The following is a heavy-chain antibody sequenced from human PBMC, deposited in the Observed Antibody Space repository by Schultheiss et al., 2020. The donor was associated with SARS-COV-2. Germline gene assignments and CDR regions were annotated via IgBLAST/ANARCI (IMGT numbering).Heavy chain of an antibody. D-gene: IGHD2-15*01. J-gene: IGHJ3*02. V-gene: IGHV4-59*12. Sequence: SETLSLTCTVSGGSISSYYWSWIRQPPGKGLEWIGSIYYSGSTYYNPSLKSRVTISVDTSKNQFSLKLSSVTAADTAVYYCARGRGYCSGGTGKCAFDIWGQGTMVTVSS. CDR3: ARGRGYCSGGTGKCAFDI. CDR2: IYYSGST. CDR1: GGSISSYY.